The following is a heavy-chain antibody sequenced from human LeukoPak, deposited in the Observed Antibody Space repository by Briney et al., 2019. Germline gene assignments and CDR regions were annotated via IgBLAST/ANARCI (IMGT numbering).Heavy chain of an antibody. V-gene: IGHV3-23*01. CDR1: RFTFSSYG. D-gene: IGHD3-10*01. CDR2: ISSSGGST. J-gene: IGHJ4*02. CDR3: ARHLLWFGELSGGFDY. Sequence: GGTLRLSCAASRFTFSSYGMSWVRQAPGKGLEWVSGISSSGGSTYYAYSVEGRFTISRDNSRNTLYLQMNSLRAEDTAVYYCARHLLWFGELSGGFDYWGQGTLVTVSS.